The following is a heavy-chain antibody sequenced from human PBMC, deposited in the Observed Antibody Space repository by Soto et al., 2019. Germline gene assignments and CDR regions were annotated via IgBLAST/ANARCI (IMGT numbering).Heavy chain of an antibody. CDR3: ARLIDYGDYGFDY. Sequence: SETLSLTCTVSGGSISSYYWSWIRQPPGKGLEWIGYIYYSGSTNYNPSLKSRVTISVDTSKNQFSLKLSSVTAADTAVYYCARLIDYGDYGFDYWGQGTLVTVSS. V-gene: IGHV4-59*01. J-gene: IGHJ4*02. CDR2: IYYSGST. CDR1: GGSISSYY. D-gene: IGHD4-17*01.